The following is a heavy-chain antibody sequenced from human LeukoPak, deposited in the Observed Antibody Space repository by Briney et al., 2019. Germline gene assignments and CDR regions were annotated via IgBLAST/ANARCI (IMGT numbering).Heavy chain of an antibody. V-gene: IGHV4-34*01. CDR1: GGSFSGDY. CDR3: ARDPGYDFWSGYHYYFDY. J-gene: IGHJ4*02. Sequence: SETLSLTCAVYGGSFSGDYWSWIRQPPGKGLEWIGEINHSGSTNYNPSLKSRVTISVDTSKNQFSLKLSSVTAADTAVYYCARDPGYDFWSGYHYYFDYWGQGTLVTVSS. D-gene: IGHD3-3*01. CDR2: INHSGST.